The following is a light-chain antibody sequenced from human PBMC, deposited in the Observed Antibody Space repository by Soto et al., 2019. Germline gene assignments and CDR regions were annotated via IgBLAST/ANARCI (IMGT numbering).Light chain of an antibody. CDR2: GIS. V-gene: IGKV3-20*01. CDR1: QSVSSR. Sequence: EIFLTQSPDTLSLSPVERATLSCRASQSVSSRLAWYQQKPGQAPRPLIYGISDRATGIPDRFSGSGSGTDFTLTISRLEPEDFAVYYCQQYGRSAGLFTFGPGTKVDI. CDR3: QQYGRSAGLFT. J-gene: IGKJ3*01.